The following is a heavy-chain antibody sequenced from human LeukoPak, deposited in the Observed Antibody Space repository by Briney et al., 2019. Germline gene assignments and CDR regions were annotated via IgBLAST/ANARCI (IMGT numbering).Heavy chain of an antibody. D-gene: IGHD5-12*01. Sequence: ASVKVSCKASGYTFTSYGISWVRQAPGQGLEWMGWISAYNGNTNYAQKLQGRVTMTTDTSTSTAYMELRSLRSDDTAVYYCARDHEYSGYDYHPEASDYWGQGTLVTVSS. J-gene: IGHJ4*02. CDR1: GYTFTSYG. V-gene: IGHV1-18*01. CDR2: ISAYNGNT. CDR3: ARDHEYSGYDYHPEASDY.